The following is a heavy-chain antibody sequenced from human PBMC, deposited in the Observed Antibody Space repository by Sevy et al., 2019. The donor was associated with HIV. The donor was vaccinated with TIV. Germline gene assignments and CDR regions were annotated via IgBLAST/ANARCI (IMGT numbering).Heavy chain of an antibody. CDR1: GYSISSGYY. Sequence: SETLSLTCTVSGYSISSGYYWGWIRQPPGKGLEWIGSIYHSGSTYYNPSPKSRVTISVDTSKNQFSLKLRYVTAADTAVYYCARGSATGDPEGNYYYYGMDVWGQGTTVTVSS. CDR3: ARGSATGDPEGNYYYYGMDV. V-gene: IGHV4-38-2*02. D-gene: IGHD7-27*01. CDR2: IYHSGST. J-gene: IGHJ6*02.